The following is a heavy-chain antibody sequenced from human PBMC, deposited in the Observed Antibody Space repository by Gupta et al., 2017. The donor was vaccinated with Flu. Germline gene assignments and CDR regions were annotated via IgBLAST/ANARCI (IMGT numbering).Heavy chain of an antibody. CDR3: AKHRSTGRARWFDP. D-gene: IGHD1-1*01. CDR2: IGADAITT. Sequence: QAPGRGLEWVSSIGADAITTYYGDAVRGRFTISRDNSKNTLYLQMNSLRAEDTAVYYCAKHRSTGRARWFDPWGQGTLVTVSS. J-gene: IGHJ5*02. V-gene: IGHV3-23*01.